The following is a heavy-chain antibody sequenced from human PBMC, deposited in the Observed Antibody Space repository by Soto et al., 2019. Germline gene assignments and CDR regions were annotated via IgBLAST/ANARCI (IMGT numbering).Heavy chain of an antibody. CDR3: ASITMVRGVPHYFDY. D-gene: IGHD3-10*01. CDR2: IIPIFGTA. CDR1: GGAFSSYA. Sequence: SVKVSCKASGGAFSSYAISLVRQAPRQGLEWMGGIIPIFGTANYAQKFQGRVTITADESKNQFSLKLSSVTAADTAVYYCASITMVRGVPHYFDYWGQGTLVTVSS. J-gene: IGHJ4*02. V-gene: IGHV1-69*13.